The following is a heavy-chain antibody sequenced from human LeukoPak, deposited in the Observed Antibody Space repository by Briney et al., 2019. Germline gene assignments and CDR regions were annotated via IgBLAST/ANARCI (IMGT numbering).Heavy chain of an antibody. D-gene: IGHD3-22*01. CDR1: GGTFSSYA. CDR3: AREFYDSSGYYFPY. Sequence: ASVKVSCKASGGTFSSYAISWARQAPGQGLEWMGGIIPIFGTANYAQKFQGRVTITTDESTSTAYMELSSLRSEDTAVYYCAREFYDSSGYYFPYWGQGTLVTVSS. J-gene: IGHJ4*02. CDR2: IIPIFGTA. V-gene: IGHV1-69*05.